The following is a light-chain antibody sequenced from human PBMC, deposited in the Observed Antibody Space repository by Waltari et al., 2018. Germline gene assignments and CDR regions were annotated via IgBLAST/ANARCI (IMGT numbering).Light chain of an antibody. CDR3: NSYAGSYSLGV. V-gene: IGLV2-8*01. J-gene: IGLJ3*02. CDR2: EVN. CDR1: SSDVGGYNP. Sequence: QSALTQPPSASGSPGQSVTISCTGTSSDVGGYNPVSWYQQHPGKAPKLIIYEVNKRPSGVPDRFSGSKSGNTASLTVSGLQAEDEADYYCNSYAGSYSLGVFGGGTKLTVL.